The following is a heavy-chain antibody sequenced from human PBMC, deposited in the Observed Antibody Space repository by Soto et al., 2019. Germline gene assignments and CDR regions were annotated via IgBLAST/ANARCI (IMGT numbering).Heavy chain of an antibody. V-gene: IGHV3-23*01. CDR1: GFTFSSYA. D-gene: IGHD3-10*01. J-gene: IGHJ3*02. CDR2: ISGSGGST. Sequence: GGSLRLSCAASGFTFSSYAMSWVRQAPGKGLEWVSAISGSGGSTYYADSVKGRFTISRDNSKNTLYLQMNSLRAEDTAVYYCAKPFRVTMVREGDAFDIWGQGTMVTGSS. CDR3: AKPFRVTMVREGDAFDI.